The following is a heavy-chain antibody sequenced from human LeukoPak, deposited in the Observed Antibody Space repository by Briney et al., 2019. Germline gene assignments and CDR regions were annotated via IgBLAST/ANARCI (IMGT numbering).Heavy chain of an antibody. D-gene: IGHD2-21*01. CDR1: GGSISSGGYY. CDR2: IYYSGST. Sequence: SQTLSLTCTVSGGSISSGGYYWSRIRQHPGKGLEWIGYIYYSGSTYYNPSLKSRVTISVDTSKNQFSLKLSSVTAADTAVYYCARDRVVRTSGFAFDIWGQGTMVTVSS. J-gene: IGHJ3*02. V-gene: IGHV4-31*03. CDR3: ARDRVVRTSGFAFDI.